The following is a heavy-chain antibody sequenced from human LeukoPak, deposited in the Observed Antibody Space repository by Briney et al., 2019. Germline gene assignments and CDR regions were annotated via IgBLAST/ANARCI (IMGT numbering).Heavy chain of an antibody. CDR3: ARAHDYGDYVNYYYGMDV. V-gene: IGHV4-30-4*01. D-gene: IGHD4-17*01. Sequence: PSETLSLTCTVSGGSISSGDYCWSWIRQPPGKGLEWIGYIYYSGSTYYNPSLKSRVTISVDTSKNQFSLKLSSVTAADTAVYYCARAHDYGDYVNYYYGMDVWGKGTTVTVSS. J-gene: IGHJ6*04. CDR1: GGSISSGDYC. CDR2: IYYSGST.